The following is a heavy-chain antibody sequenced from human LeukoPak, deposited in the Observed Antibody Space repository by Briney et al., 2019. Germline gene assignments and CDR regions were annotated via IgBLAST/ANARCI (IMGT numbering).Heavy chain of an antibody. J-gene: IGHJ4*02. Sequence: SETLSLTCTVSGGSISSYYWSWIREPPGKGLEWVGYIYYSGSTNYNPSLKSQVTISVDTSKNQFSLKLSSVTAADTAVYYCARDLDYWGQGTLVTVSS. CDR1: GGSISSYY. CDR2: IYYSGST. V-gene: IGHV4-59*01. CDR3: ARDLDY.